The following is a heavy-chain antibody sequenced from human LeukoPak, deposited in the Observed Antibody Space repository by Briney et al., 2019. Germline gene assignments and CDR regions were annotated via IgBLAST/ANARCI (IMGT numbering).Heavy chain of an antibody. CDR3: AREGWGDY. J-gene: IGHJ4*02. CDR1: GYTFTNYG. D-gene: IGHD6-19*01. Sequence: ASVKVSCKASGYTFTNYGISWVRQAPGQGLEWMAWISTYNGNTCYAQKFQGRVSMTTDTSTSTAYMELRSLKSDDTAVYYCAREGWGDYWGQGTLVTVSS. CDR2: ISTYNGNT. V-gene: IGHV1-18*01.